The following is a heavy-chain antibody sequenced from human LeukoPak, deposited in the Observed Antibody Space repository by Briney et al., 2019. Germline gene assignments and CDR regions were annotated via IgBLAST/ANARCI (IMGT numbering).Heavy chain of an antibody. J-gene: IGHJ4*02. V-gene: IGHV1-69*13. D-gene: IGHD4-11*01. CDR2: IIPIFGTA. CDR1: GGTFSSYA. Sequence: ASVKVSCKASGGTFSSYAISWVRQAPGQGLEWMGGIIPIFGTANYAQKFQGRVTITADESTSTAYMELSSLRSEDTAVYYCARVLPRFYSNYGGFDYWGQGTLVTVSS. CDR3: ARVLPRFYSNYGGFDY.